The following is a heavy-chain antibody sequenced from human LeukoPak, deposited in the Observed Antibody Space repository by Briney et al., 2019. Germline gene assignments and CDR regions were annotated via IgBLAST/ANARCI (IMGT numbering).Heavy chain of an antibody. CDR3: ARGNSYMDV. V-gene: IGHV3-48*01. Sequence: PGGSLRLSCAATGFAFSSYSMNWVRQAPGKGLEWVSCISSSSSTIYYADSVKGRFTISRDNAKNSLYLQMSSLRAEDTAVYSCARGNSYMDVWGKGTTVTVSS. CDR2: ISSSSSTI. CDR1: GFAFSSYS. J-gene: IGHJ6*03.